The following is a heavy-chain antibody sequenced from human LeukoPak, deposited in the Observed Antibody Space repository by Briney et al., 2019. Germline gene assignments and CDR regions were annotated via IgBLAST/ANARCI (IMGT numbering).Heavy chain of an antibody. CDR1: GFTFSSYW. J-gene: IGHJ6*02. CDR3: ARDVLLGHVPGGPGYYYYYGMDV. CDR2: IKQDGSEK. Sequence: GGSLRLSCAASGFTFSSYWMSWVRQAPGKGLEWVANIKQDGSEKYYVDSVKGRFTISRDNPKNTLYLQMNSLRAEDTAVYYCARDVLLGHVPGGPGYYYYYGMDVWGQGTTVTVSS. V-gene: IGHV3-7*01. D-gene: IGHD2-15*01.